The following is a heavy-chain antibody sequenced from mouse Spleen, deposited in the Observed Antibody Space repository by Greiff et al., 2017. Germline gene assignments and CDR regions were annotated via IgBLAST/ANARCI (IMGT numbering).Heavy chain of an antibody. V-gene: IGHV2-5*01. Sequence: VKLLESGPGLVQPSQSLSITCTVSGFSLTSYGVHWVRQSPGKGLEWLGVIWRGGSTDYNAAFMSRLSITKDNSKSQVFFKMNSLQADDTAIYYCAKPSTARDAMDYWGQGTSVTVSS. D-gene: IGHD1-2*01. CDR2: IWRGGST. CDR3: AKPSTARDAMDY. J-gene: IGHJ4*01. CDR1: GFSLTSYG.